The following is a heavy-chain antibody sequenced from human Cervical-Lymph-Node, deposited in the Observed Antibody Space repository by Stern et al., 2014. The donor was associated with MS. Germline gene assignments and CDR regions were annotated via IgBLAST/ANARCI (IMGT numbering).Heavy chain of an antibody. CDR2: ISYDGSNK. V-gene: IGHV3-30*18. Sequence: VQLVESGGGVVQPGRSLRLSCAASGFTFSSYGMHWVRQAPGKGLEWGAVISYDGSNKYYADSGKGRFTISRDNSKNTLYLQMNSLRAEDTAVYYCAKDKGLELRTNYYGMDVWGQGTTVTVSS. J-gene: IGHJ6*02. CDR1: GFTFSSYG. CDR3: AKDKGLELRTNYYGMDV. D-gene: IGHD1-7*01.